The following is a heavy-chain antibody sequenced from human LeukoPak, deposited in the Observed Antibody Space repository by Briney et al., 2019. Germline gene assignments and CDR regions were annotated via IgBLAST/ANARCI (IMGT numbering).Heavy chain of an antibody. Sequence: PGESLRLSCAASGFTFSSYAMNWVRQAPGKGLEWVSAISGRGGSTYYAGSVKGRFTISRDTSKNTLYLQMNSLRAEDTALYYCAKVTGLSVVAAAGTAPFDYWGQGTLVTVSS. CDR3: AKVTGLSVVAAAGTAPFDY. J-gene: IGHJ4*02. V-gene: IGHV3-23*01. D-gene: IGHD2-15*01. CDR2: ISGRGGST. CDR1: GFTFSSYA.